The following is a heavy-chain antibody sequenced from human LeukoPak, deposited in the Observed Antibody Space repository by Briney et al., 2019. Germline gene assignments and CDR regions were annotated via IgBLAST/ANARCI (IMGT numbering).Heavy chain of an antibody. CDR3: AKDDSVVVAATGEFDP. Sequence: QSGGSLRLSCAASGFTFSSYAMSWVRQAPGKGLEWVSAISGSGGSTYYADSVKGRFTISRDNSKNTLYLQMNSLRAEDTAVYYCAKDDSVVVAATGEFDPWGQGTLVTVSS. J-gene: IGHJ5*02. CDR1: GFTFSSYA. CDR2: ISGSGGST. D-gene: IGHD2-15*01. V-gene: IGHV3-23*01.